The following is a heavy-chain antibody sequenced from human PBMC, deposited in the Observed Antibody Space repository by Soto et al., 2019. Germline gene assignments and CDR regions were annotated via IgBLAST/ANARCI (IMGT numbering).Heavy chain of an antibody. CDR1: GFTFSSYW. CDR3: ALQKGDSSSPDLMDV. Sequence: PGGSLRLSCAASGFTFSSYWMHWVRQAPGKGLVWVSRINSDGSSTSYADSVKGRFTISRDNAKNTLYLQMNSLRAEDTAVYYCALQKGDSSSPDLMDVWGQGTTVTVSS. D-gene: IGHD6-6*01. CDR2: INSDGSST. V-gene: IGHV3-74*01. J-gene: IGHJ6*02.